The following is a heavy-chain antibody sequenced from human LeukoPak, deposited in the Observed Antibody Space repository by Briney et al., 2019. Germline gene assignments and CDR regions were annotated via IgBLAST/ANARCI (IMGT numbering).Heavy chain of an antibody. D-gene: IGHD3-22*01. CDR2: IYPGDSDT. Sequence: GESLKISCKGSGYSFTSYWIGWVRQMPGKGLEWMGIIYPGDSDTRYSPSFQGQVTISADKSISTAYLQWSSLKASDTAMYYCARAYYYDSSGYYYFDYWGQGTLVTVSS. CDR3: ARAYYYDSSGYYYFDY. CDR1: GYSFTSYW. V-gene: IGHV5-51*01. J-gene: IGHJ4*02.